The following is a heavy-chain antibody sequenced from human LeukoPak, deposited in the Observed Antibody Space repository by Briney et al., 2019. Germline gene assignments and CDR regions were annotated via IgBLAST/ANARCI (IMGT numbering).Heavy chain of an antibody. J-gene: IGHJ4*02. CDR1: GGSFSGYY. V-gene: IGHV4-34*01. CDR3: AAEVATISS. CDR2: INHSGST. Sequence: SETLSLTCAVYGGSFSGYYWSWIRQPPGKGLEWIGEINHSGSTNYNPSLKSRVTISVDTSKNQFSLKLSSVTAADTAVHYCAAEVATISSWGQGTLVTVSS. D-gene: IGHD5-12*01.